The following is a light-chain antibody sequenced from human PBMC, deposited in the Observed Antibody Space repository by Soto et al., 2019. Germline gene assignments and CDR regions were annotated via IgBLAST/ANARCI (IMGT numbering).Light chain of an antibody. J-gene: IGKJ5*01. CDR3: QQRSNWPIT. CDR1: QSISSY. CDR2: ETY. Sequence: VLTQSPGTVSLSPGGRATLSCRASQSISSYLAWYQQKPGQAPRLLIHETYNRATGIPARFSGSGSGTEFTLTISSLEPEDSAVYYCQQRSNWPITFGQGTRLEIK. V-gene: IGKV3-11*01.